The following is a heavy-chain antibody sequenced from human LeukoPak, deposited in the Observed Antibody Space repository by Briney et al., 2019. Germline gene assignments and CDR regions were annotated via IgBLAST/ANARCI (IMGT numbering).Heavy chain of an antibody. V-gene: IGHV3-23*01. CDR3: AKRTGRLLEWLLYYFDY. D-gene: IGHD3-3*01. CDR1: GFTFSSYA. J-gene: IGHJ4*02. CDR2: ISGSGGST. Sequence: GGSLRLSCAASGFTFSSYAMSWVRQAPGKGLEWVSAISGSGGSTYYADSVKGRFTISRDNSKNTLYLQMNSLRAEDTAVYYCAKRTGRLLEWLLYYFDYWGQGTLVTVSS.